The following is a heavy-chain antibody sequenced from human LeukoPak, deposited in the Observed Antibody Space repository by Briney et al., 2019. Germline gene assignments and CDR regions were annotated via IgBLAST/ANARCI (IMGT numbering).Heavy chain of an antibody. CDR2: ISSSSSYT. CDR1: GFTFSDYY. D-gene: IGHD6-19*01. Sequence: PGGSLRLSCAASGFTFSDYYMSWIRQAPGKGLEWVSYISSSSSYTNYADSVKGRFTISRDNAKNSLYLQMNSLRAEDTAVYYCARDKSWDVPQYSSVWFHDYWGQGTLVTVSS. V-gene: IGHV3-11*06. CDR3: ARDKSWDVPQYSSVWFHDY. J-gene: IGHJ4*02.